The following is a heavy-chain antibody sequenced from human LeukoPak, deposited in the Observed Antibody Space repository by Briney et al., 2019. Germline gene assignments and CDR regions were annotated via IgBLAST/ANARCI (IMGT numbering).Heavy chain of an antibody. J-gene: IGHJ4*02. CDR1: GGSISSYY. CDR2: INYSGST. V-gene: IGHV4-59*08. D-gene: IGHD6-19*01. Sequence: SETLSLTCTVSGGSISSYYWSWIRQPPGKGLEWIGYINYSGSTKYNPSLKSRVTISVDTSKNQFSLKVSSVTAADTAFYYCARHPSSSGLYYFYYWGQGTLVTVSS. CDR3: ARHPSSSGLYYFYY.